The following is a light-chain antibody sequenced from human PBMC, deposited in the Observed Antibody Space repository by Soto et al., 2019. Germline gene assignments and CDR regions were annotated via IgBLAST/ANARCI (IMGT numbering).Light chain of an antibody. J-gene: IGKJ1*01. CDR2: DAS. V-gene: IGKV1-5*01. CDR3: QQYDSYAWT. Sequence: DIQMTQSPSILSASVGDRVTITCRASQSISSWLAWYQQKPGKAPKLLIYDASSLESGVPSRFSGIGSGTEFTLTITSLQPDDFATYYCQQYDSYAWTFGQGTKGEIK. CDR1: QSISSW.